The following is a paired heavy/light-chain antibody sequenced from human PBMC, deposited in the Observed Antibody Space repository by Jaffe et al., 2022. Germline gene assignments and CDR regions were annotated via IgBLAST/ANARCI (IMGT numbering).Light chain of an antibody. Sequence: DIQLTQSPSFLSASVGDRVTITCRASQGISSYLAWYQQKPGKAPKLLIYAASTLQSGVPSRFSGSGSGTEFTLTISSLQPEDFATYYCQQLNSYLMYTFGQGTKLEIK. J-gene: IGKJ2*01. V-gene: IGKV1-9*01. CDR2: AAS. CDR1: QGISSY. CDR3: QQLNSYLMYT.
Heavy chain of an antibody. Sequence: EVQLVESGGGLVQPGGSLRLSCAASGFTFSSYWMSWVRQAPGKGLEWVANIKQDGSEKYYVDSVKGRFTISRDNAKNSLYLQMNSLRAEDTAVYYCARISGYYWSDAFDIWGQGTMVTVSS. V-gene: IGHV3-7*05. CDR3: ARISGYYWSDAFDI. D-gene: IGHD3-22*01. J-gene: IGHJ3*02. CDR2: IKQDGSEK. CDR1: GFTFSSYW.